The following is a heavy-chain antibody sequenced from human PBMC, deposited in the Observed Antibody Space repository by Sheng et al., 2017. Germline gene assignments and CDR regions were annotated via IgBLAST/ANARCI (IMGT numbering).Heavy chain of an antibody. CDR2: IIPIFGTA. Sequence: QVQLVQSGAEVKKPGSSVKVSCKASGGTFSSYAISWVRQAPGQGLEWMGGIIPIFGTANYAQKFQGRVTITTDESTSTAYMELSSLRSEDTAVYYCARGHFQYSSSADDYYYYMDVWGKGTTVTVSS. D-gene: IGHD6-6*01. CDR1: GGTFSSYA. J-gene: IGHJ6*03. CDR3: ARGHFQYSSSADDYYYYMDV. V-gene: IGHV1-69*05.